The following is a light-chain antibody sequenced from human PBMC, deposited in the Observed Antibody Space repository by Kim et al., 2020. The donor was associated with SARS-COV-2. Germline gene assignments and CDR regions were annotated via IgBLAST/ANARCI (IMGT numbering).Light chain of an antibody. Sequence: SASVGDRVTITCRASQSISSYLNWYQQKPGKAPKLLIYAASSLQSGVPSRFSGSGSGTDFTLTISSLHPEDCATYYCQQSYSTPHTFGQGTKLEI. CDR2: AAS. J-gene: IGKJ2*01. CDR3: QQSYSTPHT. CDR1: QSISSY. V-gene: IGKV1-39*01.